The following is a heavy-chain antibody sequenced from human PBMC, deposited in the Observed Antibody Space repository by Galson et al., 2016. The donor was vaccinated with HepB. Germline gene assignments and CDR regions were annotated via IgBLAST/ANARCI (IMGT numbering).Heavy chain of an antibody. CDR2: ITPLFGTA. V-gene: IGHV1-69*13. CDR3: AKDNDYGGVWVFDS. CDR1: GGTFSNSA. J-gene: IGHJ4*02. Sequence: SVKVSCKASGGTFSNSAISWVRQAPGQGLEWMGVITPLFGTANYARIFQDRVTITADVLTNTAYMEMSSLKYEDTAVYYCAKDNDYGGVWVFDSWGQGTPVTVSA. D-gene: IGHD4-23*01.